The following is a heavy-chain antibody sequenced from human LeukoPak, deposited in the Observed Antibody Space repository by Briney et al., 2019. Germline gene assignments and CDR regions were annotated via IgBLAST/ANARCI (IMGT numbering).Heavy chain of an antibody. CDR1: GSTFSSHN. CDR3: ARKMKTGDRVGTFDI. V-gene: IGHV3-21*01. D-gene: IGHD1-1*01. CDR2: IGTDGSYI. Sequence: GGSLRLSCAASGSTFSSHNMNWVRQAPMKGLEWVSSIGTDGSYIYYADSVQGRFTISRDNAKNSLYLQMNSLTAEDTAVYCCARKMKTGDRVGTFDIWGQGTMVTVSS. J-gene: IGHJ3*02.